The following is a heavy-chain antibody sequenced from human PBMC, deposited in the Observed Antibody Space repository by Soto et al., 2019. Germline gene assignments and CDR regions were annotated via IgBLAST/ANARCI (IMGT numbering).Heavy chain of an antibody. V-gene: IGHV3-30-3*01. CDR3: ARAEGDYDILTGYYKYGASFDY. Sequence: QVQLVESGGGVVQPGRSLRLSCAASGFTFSNNAMHWVRQAPGKGLEWVAVISYHGSNKYYADSVKGRFTISRDNSKNTLYLQMNSLRAEDTAVYYCARAEGDYDILTGYYKYGASFDYWGQGTLVTVSS. CDR2: ISYHGSNK. D-gene: IGHD3-9*01. CDR1: GFTFSNNA. J-gene: IGHJ4*02.